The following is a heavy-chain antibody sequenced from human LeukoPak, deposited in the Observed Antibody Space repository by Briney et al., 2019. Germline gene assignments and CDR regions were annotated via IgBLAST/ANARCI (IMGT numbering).Heavy chain of an antibody. CDR2: INHSGST. Sequence: SETLSLTCAVYGGSFSGYYWSWIRQPPGKGLEWIGEINHSGSTNYNPSLKSRVTISVDTSKNQFSLKLSSVTAADTAVYYCARESRRSSRNYYYYMDIWSKGTTVTVSS. CDR3: ARESRRSSRNYYYYMDI. V-gene: IGHV4-34*01. J-gene: IGHJ6*03. CDR1: GGSFSGYY. D-gene: IGHD6-6*01.